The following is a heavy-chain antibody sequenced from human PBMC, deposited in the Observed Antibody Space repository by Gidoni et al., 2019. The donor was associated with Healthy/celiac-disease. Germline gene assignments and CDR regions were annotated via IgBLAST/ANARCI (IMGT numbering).Heavy chain of an antibody. CDR1: GFTFDDYG. Sequence: LRLSCAASGFTFDDYGMSWVRQAPGKGLEWVSGINWNGGSTGYADSVKGRFTISRDNAKNSLYLQMNSLRAEDTALYYCARDFRDTNAFDIWGQGTMVTVSS. CDR3: ARDFRDTNAFDI. D-gene: IGHD5-18*01. V-gene: IGHV3-20*04. CDR2: INWNGGST. J-gene: IGHJ3*02.